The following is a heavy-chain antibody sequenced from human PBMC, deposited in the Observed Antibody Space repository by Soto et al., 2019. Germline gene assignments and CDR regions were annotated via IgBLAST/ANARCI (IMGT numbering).Heavy chain of an antibody. CDR1: GFTFSSYS. J-gene: IGHJ6*02. CDR3: AREGYYYYGMDV. V-gene: IGHV3-21*01. Sequence: GGSLRLSCAASGFTFSSYSMNWVRQAPGKGLEWVSSISSSSSYVYYADSVKGRFTISRDNAKNSLYLQMNSLRAEDTAVYYCAREGYYYYGMDVWGQGTTVTVSS. CDR2: ISSSSSYV.